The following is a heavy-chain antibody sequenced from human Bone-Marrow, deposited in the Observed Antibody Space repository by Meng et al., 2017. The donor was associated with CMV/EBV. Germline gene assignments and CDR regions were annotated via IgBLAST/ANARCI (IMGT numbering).Heavy chain of an antibody. Sequence: TCAASGFTFRSYGMHWVRQAPGKGLEWVAFILYDESNKYYGDSVKGRFTIFRDNAYNTLFLQMDSLRAEDTAVYYCAKDRWPIRHWGQGTLVTVSS. CDR1: GFTFRSYG. D-gene: IGHD3-3*02. V-gene: IGHV3-30*02. CDR3: AKDRWPIRH. J-gene: IGHJ4*02. CDR2: ILYDESNK.